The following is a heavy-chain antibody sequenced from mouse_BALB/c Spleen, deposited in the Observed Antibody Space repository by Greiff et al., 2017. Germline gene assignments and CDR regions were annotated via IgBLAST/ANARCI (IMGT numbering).Heavy chain of an antibody. Sequence: EVKLVESGGGLVQPGGSMKLSCVASGFTFSNYWMNWVRQSPEKGLEWVAEIRLKSNNYATHYAESVKGRFTISRDDSKSSVYLQMNNLRAEDTGIYYCTRDTTVVAPVAYWGQGTLVTVSA. CDR2: IRLKSNNYAT. V-gene: IGHV6-6*02. D-gene: IGHD1-1*01. J-gene: IGHJ3*01. CDR1: GFTFSNYW. CDR3: TRDTTVVAPVAY.